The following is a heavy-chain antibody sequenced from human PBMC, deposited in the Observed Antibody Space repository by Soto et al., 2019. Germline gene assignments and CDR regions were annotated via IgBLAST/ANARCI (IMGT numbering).Heavy chain of an antibody. CDR3: ARGRPPVDY. J-gene: IGHJ4*02. V-gene: IGHV1-18*01. CDR1: DYTFTNFG. CDR2: ISAYNGNT. D-gene: IGHD2-2*01. Sequence: QVQLVQSGAEVKKPGASVKVSCKASDYTFTNFGISWVRQAPGQGLEWMGWISAYNGNTNYAQKFQGRVTMTTDTTTSIAHMDVSPLRFPDTGEYYCARGRPPVDYWGQGTLVTVSS.